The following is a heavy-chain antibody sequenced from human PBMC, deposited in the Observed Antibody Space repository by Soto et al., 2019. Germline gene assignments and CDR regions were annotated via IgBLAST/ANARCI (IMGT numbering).Heavy chain of an antibody. CDR1: GGSFSGYY. CDR3: ARGQAAANFDY. Sequence: QVQLQQWGAGLLKPSETLSLTCAVYGGSFSGYYWSWIRQPPGKGLAWIGEINHSGSTNYNPSLKSRVTISVDTSKNQFSLKLSSVTAADTAVYYCARGQAAANFDYWGQGTLVTVSS. D-gene: IGHD6-13*01. CDR2: INHSGST. J-gene: IGHJ4*02. V-gene: IGHV4-34*01.